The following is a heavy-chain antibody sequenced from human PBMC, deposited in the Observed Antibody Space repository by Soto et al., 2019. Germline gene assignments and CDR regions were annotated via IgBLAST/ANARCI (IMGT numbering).Heavy chain of an antibody. CDR3: AREGGLAVAGTFDY. CDR2: ISYDGSNK. V-gene: IGHV3-30-3*01. J-gene: IGHJ4*02. CDR1: GFTFSSYA. Sequence: GGSLRLSCAASGFTFSSYAMHWVRQAPGKGLEWVAVISYDGSNKYYADSVKGRFTISRDNSKNTLYLQMNSLRAEDTAVYYCAREGGLAVAGTFDYWGQGTLVTVSS. D-gene: IGHD6-19*01.